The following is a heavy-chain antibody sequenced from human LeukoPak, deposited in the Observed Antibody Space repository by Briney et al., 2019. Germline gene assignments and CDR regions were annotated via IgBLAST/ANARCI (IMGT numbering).Heavy chain of an antibody. CDR1: GFTFSSYA. V-gene: IGHV3-30-3*01. D-gene: IGHD3-10*01. Sequence: GGSLRLSCAASGFTFSSYAMHWVRQAPGKGLEWVAVISYDGSNKYYADSVKGRFTISRDNSKNTLYLQMNSLRAEDTAVYYCAREYGSEVPGSYYPREDYYYGMDVWGQGTTVTVSS. CDR2: ISYDGSNK. CDR3: AREYGSEVPGSYYPREDYYYGMDV. J-gene: IGHJ6*02.